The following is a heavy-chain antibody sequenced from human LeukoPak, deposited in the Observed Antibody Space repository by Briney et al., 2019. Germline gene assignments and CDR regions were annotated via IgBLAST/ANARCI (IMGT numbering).Heavy chain of an antibody. D-gene: IGHD6-13*01. Sequence: GSLRLSCAASGFTFSSYEMNWVRQPPGKGLEWIGEINHSGSTNYNPSLKSRVTISVDTSKNQFSLKLSSVTAADTAVYYCARHSAAGEYYYYYMDVWGKGTTVTISS. CDR3: ARHSAAGEYYYYYMDV. CDR1: GFTFSSYE. J-gene: IGHJ6*03. CDR2: INHSGST. V-gene: IGHV4-34*01.